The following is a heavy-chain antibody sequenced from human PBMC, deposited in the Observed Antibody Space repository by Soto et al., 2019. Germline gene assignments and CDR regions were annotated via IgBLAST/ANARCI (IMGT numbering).Heavy chain of an antibody. CDR2: ISAYNGNT. CDR1: GYTFTSYG. V-gene: IGHV1-18*01. Sequence: QVQLVQSGAEVKKPGASVKVSCKASGYTFTSYGISWVRQAPGQGLEWMGWISAYNGNTNYAQKLQGRVTMTTDTATSTAYMELRSLRSDDTGVYYCAREVGAGSYYKGYYYYYGMDVWGQGTTVTVSS. D-gene: IGHD3-10*01. J-gene: IGHJ6*02. CDR3: AREVGAGSYYKGYYYYYGMDV.